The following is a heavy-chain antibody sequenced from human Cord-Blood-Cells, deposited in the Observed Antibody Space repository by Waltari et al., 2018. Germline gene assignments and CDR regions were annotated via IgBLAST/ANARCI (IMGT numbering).Heavy chain of an antibody. CDR1: GFTFSGYA. CDR2: IRSKANSYAT. Sequence: EVQLVESGGGLVQPGGSLKLSCAASGFTFSGYALPWVRQASGKGLEWVGRIRSKANSYATAYAASVKGRFTISRDDSKNTAYLQMNSLKTEDTAVYYCTRLSPDGIDYWGQGTLVTVSS. CDR3: TRLSPDGIDY. V-gene: IGHV3-73*02. J-gene: IGHJ4*02.